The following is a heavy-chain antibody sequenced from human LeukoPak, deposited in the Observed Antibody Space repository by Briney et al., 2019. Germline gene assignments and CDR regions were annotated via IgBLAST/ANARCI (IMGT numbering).Heavy chain of an antibody. CDR3: EKDRGNWTNGVCHNNYYMDV. CDR1: GFTFSSYA. Sequence: QPGGSLRLPCAASGFTFSSYAMTWVRQAPGKGLEWVSTISAGGANTDYGDSVKGRFTISRDNSKNTLYIRMSSLRAEDTGVYYFEKDRGNWTNGVCHNNYYMDVWVKGTTVTVSS. V-gene: IGHV3-23*01. J-gene: IGHJ6*03. D-gene: IGHD2-8*01. CDR2: ISAGGANT.